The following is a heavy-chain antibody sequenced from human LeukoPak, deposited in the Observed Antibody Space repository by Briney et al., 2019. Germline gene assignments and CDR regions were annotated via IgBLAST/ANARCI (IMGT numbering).Heavy chain of an antibody. Sequence: TLSLTCTVSGGSFSSYYWSWIRQPPGKGLEWIGYIYYSGSTYYNQSLKSRVTISVDTSKNQFSLKLSAVTAADTAVYYCARAPPGYSSSNFDYWGQGTLVTVSS. D-gene: IGHD6-13*01. J-gene: IGHJ4*02. CDR3: ARAPPGYSSSNFDY. CDR2: IYYSGST. V-gene: IGHV4-30-4*08. CDR1: GGSFSSYY.